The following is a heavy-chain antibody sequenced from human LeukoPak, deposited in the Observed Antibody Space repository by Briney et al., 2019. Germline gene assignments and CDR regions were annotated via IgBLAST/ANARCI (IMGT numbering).Heavy chain of an antibody. CDR1: GYTFTDYF. CDR3: ARGRFSGYGAD. Sequence: ASVKVSCKASGYTFTDYFMHWVRQAPGQGLEWMGWINPNSGGTNFAQKFQGRVTMTRDTSISTAYMELSSLTSDDTAVYYCARGRFSGYGADWGQGTLVTVSS. CDR2: INPNSGGT. J-gene: IGHJ4*02. V-gene: IGHV1-2*02. D-gene: IGHD5-12*01.